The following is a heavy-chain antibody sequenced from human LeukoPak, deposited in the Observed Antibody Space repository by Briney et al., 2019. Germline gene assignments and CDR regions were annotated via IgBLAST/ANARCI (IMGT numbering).Heavy chain of an antibody. V-gene: IGHV4-59*01. CDR2: IYYSGST. CDR3: ASNSYYDFWSGPPRYMDV. J-gene: IGHJ6*03. Sequence: SETLSLTCTVSGGSISSYYWSWIRQPPGKGLEWIGYIYYSGSTNYNPSLKSRVTISVDTSKNQFSLKLSSVTAADTAVYYCASNSYYDFWSGPPRYMDVWGKGTTVTVSS. CDR1: GGSISSYY. D-gene: IGHD3-3*01.